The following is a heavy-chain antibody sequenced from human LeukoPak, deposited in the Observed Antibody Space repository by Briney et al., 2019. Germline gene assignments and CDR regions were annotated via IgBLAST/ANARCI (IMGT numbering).Heavy chain of an antibody. CDR1: GGSISSGGYY. Sequence: SQTLSLTCTVSGGSISSGGYYWSWIRQPPGKGLEWIGYIYHSGSTYYNPSLKSRVTISVDRSKNQFSLKLSSVTAADTAVYYCARDDSSGSFDYWGQGTLVTVSS. D-gene: IGHD3-22*01. CDR3: ARDDSSGSFDY. CDR2: IYHSGST. V-gene: IGHV4-30-2*01. J-gene: IGHJ4*02.